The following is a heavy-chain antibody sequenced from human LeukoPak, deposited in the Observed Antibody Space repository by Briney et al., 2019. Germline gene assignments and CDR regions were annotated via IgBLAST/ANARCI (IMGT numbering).Heavy chain of an antibody. D-gene: IGHD3-22*01. CDR3: ARDPGGGYYS. CDR1: GYTFTSYG. J-gene: IGHJ4*02. V-gene: IGHV1-69*13. Sequence: SVKVSCKASGYTFTSYGITWVRQAPGQGLEWMGGIIPIFGTANYAQKFQGRVTITADESTSTAYMELSSLRSEDTAVYYCARDPGGGYYSWGQGTLVTVSS. CDR2: IIPIFGTA.